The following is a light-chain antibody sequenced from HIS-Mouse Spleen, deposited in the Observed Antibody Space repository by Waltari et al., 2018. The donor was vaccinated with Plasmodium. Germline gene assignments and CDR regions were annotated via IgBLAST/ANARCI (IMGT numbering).Light chain of an antibody. CDR1: AFPNKY. V-gene: IGLV3-10*01. CDR2: EDS. CDR3: YSTDSSGNHRV. Sequence: SYELTQPPSVSVSHGKTARITCPGDAFPNKYTNWYQQKSGQAPVLVIYEDSKRPSGIPERFSGSSSGTMATLTISGAQVEDEADYYCYSTDSSGNHRVFGGGTKLTVL. J-gene: IGLJ3*02.